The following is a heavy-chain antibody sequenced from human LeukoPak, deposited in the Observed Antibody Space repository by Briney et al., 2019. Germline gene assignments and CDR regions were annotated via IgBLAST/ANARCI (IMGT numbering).Heavy chain of an antibody. CDR3: ARADTAMVKDY. Sequence: ASVKVSCKASGYTFTSYGISWVRQAPGQGLEWMGWISAYNGNTNYAQKLQGRVTMTRNTSISTAYMELSSLRSEDTAVYYCARADTAMVKDYWGQGTLVTVSS. V-gene: IGHV1-18*01. CDR1: GYTFTSYG. D-gene: IGHD5-18*01. CDR2: ISAYNGNT. J-gene: IGHJ4*02.